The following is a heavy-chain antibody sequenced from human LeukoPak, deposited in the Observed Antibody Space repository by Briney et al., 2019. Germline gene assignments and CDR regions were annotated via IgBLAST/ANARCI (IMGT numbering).Heavy chain of an antibody. CDR3: TREGAYGAHGFDY. Sequence: GGSLRLSCVASGFTFSSYSISWIRQAPGKGLEWVSFVSSFSDTIEYADSVKGRFTIARDNAENSVSLQMNSLRAEDTAVYYCTREGAYGAHGFDYWGQGTLITVSS. J-gene: IGHJ4*02. CDR1: GFTFSSYS. V-gene: IGHV3-48*04. D-gene: IGHD4-17*01. CDR2: VSSFSDTI.